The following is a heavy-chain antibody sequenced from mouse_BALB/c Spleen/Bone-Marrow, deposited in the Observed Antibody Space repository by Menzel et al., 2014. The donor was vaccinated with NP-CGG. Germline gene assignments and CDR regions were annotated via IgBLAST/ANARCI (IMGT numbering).Heavy chain of an antibody. CDR1: GYTFTDYE. J-gene: IGHJ4*01. CDR2: IHPRSGGT. Sequence: QVQLQQPGAELVRPGASVKLSCKALGYTFTDYEIHWVKQTPVHGLEWIGAIHPRSGGTAYNQKFKGKATLTADKSSSIAYMELSSLTSEDSAVYYCTRDGDGYYPYTLDNWGQGTSATVSS. V-gene: IGHV1-15*01. D-gene: IGHD2-3*01. CDR3: TRDGDGYYPYTLDN.